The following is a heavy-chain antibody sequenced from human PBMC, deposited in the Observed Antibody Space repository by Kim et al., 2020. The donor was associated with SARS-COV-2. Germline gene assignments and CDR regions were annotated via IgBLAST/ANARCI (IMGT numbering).Heavy chain of an antibody. J-gene: IGHJ5*02. Sequence: SVKGRFTISRYNAKNTLYLQMNGLRSEDTAVYYCAKVGDYDSSGFCAFFRSWGRGTRVTVSS. CDR3: AKVGDYDSSGFCAFFRS. V-gene: IGHV3-74*01. D-gene: IGHD3-22*01.